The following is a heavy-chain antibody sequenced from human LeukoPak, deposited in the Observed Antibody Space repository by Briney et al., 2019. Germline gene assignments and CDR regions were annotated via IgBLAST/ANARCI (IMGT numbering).Heavy chain of an antibody. CDR1: GFTFSTFA. CDR3: ATYRQVLLPFES. D-gene: IGHD2-8*02. CDR2: TFPSGGEI. V-gene: IGHV3-23*01. Sequence: GGSLRLSCAASGFTFSTFAMIWVRQPPGMGLEWVSSTFPSGGEIHYADSVRGRFTISRDNSKSTLSLQMNSLRAEDTAIYYCATYRQVLLPFESWGQGTLVTVSS. J-gene: IGHJ4*02.